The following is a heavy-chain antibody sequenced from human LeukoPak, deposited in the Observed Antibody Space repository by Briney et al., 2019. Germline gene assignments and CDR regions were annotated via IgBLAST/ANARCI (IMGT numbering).Heavy chain of an antibody. CDR1: GFTFSSYA. J-gene: IGHJ4*02. CDR3: ARAPTATTWVVND. CDR2: ISSTGTTT. Sequence: GGSLRLSCAASGFTFSSYAMNWVRQAPGKGLEWVSAISSTGTTTYYADSVKGRFTVSRDNSKNTLFLQANSLRAEDTAVYYCARAPTATTWVVNDWGQGTLVTVS. D-gene: IGHD4-17*01. V-gene: IGHV3-23*01.